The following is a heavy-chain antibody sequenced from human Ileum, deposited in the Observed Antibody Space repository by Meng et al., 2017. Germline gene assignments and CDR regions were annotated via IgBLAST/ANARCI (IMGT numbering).Heavy chain of an antibody. CDR1: GCSISSGDYY. CDR3: ARAPKYCTYAVCSRPLDS. CDR2: IYSNGNT. V-gene: IGHV4-30-4*01. J-gene: IGHJ4*02. D-gene: IGHD2-8*01. Sequence: QVQLQESGPRLVKPSQSLSLTCTVSGCSISSGDYYWSWVRQSPGQGPEWIGYIYSNGNTYSNPSLSGRLMISIDTSKNQFSLKLSSVTAADTAVYYCARAPKYCTYAVCSRPLDSWGQGTLVTVSS.